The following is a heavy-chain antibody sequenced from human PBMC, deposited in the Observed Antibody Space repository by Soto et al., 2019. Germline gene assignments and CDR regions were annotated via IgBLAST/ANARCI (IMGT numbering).Heavy chain of an antibody. CDR2: VHHSGDT. V-gene: IGHV4-30-2*01. J-gene: IGHJ4*02. D-gene: IGHD3-10*01. Sequence: QLQLQESGSGLVRPSQTLSLTCTVSGASIGSGSYSWNWIRQPPGKGLEWIGYVHHSGDTYFNPSLRRRVSISVDTSNNQFSLKLISVTAADTAVYYCARFPLWFGELDYWGQGALVTVSS. CDR3: ARFPLWFGELDY. CDR1: GASIGSGSYS.